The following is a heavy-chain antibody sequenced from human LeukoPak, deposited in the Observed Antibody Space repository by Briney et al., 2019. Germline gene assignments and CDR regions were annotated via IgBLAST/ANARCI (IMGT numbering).Heavy chain of an antibody. J-gene: IGHJ5*02. Sequence: PGGSLRLSCAASGFTFSSYGMHWVRQAPGKGLEWVAVIWYDGSNKYYADSVKGRFTTSRDNSKNTLYLKMNSLRAEDTAVYYCARDMGIAAAGIRAWGQGTLVTVSS. CDR2: IWYDGSNK. D-gene: IGHD6-13*01. CDR1: GFTFSSYG. CDR3: ARDMGIAAAGIRA. V-gene: IGHV3-33*01.